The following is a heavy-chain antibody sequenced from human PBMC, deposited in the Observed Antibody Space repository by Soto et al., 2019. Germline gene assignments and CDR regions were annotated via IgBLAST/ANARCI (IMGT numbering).Heavy chain of an antibody. Sequence: PGGSLRLSCAASGFTFRTYWMNGVRQAPGKGLEWVANIKQDGSEKYYVDSVKGRFAISRDNAKDSLFLQMNNLRAEDTAVYYCVRDWSTFWGMDVWGQGTTVTVSS. V-gene: IGHV3-7*01. CDR2: IKQDGSEK. CDR3: VRDWSTFWGMDV. J-gene: IGHJ6*02. CDR1: GFTFRTYW.